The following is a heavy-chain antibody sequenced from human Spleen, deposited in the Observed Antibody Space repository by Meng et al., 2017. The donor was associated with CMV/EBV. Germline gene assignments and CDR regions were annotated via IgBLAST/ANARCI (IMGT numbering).Heavy chain of an antibody. Sequence: AGCTFSTYAMHWVRQAPGKGLEWVAVISFDGRNKYYADSVKGRFTISRDNSKNTLYLQMNSLRAEDTTVYYCARDRIAAAGYYFDYWGQGTLVTVSS. V-gene: IGHV3-30*04. J-gene: IGHJ4*02. CDR1: GCTFSTYA. CDR3: ARDRIAAAGYYFDY. CDR2: ISFDGRNK. D-gene: IGHD6-13*01.